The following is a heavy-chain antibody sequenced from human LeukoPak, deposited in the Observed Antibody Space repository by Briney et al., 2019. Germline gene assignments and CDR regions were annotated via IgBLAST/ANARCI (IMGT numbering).Heavy chain of an antibody. V-gene: IGHV4-30-2*01. D-gene: IGHD2-2*01. CDR3: ARWRSGMRYQLLSRVDNWFDP. CDR1: GGSISSGGYS. J-gene: IGHJ5*02. Sequence: SETLSLTCAVSGGSISSGGYSWSWIRQPPGKGLEWIGYIYHSGSTYYNPSLKSRVTISVDTSKNQFSLKLSSVTAADTAVYYCARWRSGMRYQLLSRVDNWFDPWGQGTLVTVSS. CDR2: IYHSGST.